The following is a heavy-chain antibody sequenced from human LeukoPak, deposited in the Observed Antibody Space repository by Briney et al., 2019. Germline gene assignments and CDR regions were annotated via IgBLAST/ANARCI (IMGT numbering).Heavy chain of an antibody. CDR2: INPSGGST. J-gene: IGHJ5*02. CDR1: GYTFTSYY. CDR3: ASSQGYYDSSGWGA. V-gene: IGHV1-46*01. D-gene: IGHD3-22*01. Sequence: GASVKVSCKASGYTFTSYYMHWVRQAPGQGLEWMGIINPSGGSTSYAQKFQGRVTMTRDMSTSTVYMELSSLRSEDTGVYYCASSQGYYDSSGWGAWGQGTLVTVYS.